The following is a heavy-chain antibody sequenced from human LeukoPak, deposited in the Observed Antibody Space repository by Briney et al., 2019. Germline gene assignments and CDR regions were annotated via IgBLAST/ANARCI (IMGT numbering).Heavy chain of an antibody. Sequence: SVKVSCKASGGTFSSYAISWVRQAPGQGLEWMGGIIPIFGTANYAQKFQGRVTITADESTSTAYMELSSLRSEDTAVYYCVRDNNRGRFLEWLYDAFDIWGQGTMVTVSS. CDR1: GGTFSSYA. J-gene: IGHJ3*02. D-gene: IGHD3-3*01. CDR3: VRDNNRGRFLEWLYDAFDI. CDR2: IIPIFGTA. V-gene: IGHV1-69*01.